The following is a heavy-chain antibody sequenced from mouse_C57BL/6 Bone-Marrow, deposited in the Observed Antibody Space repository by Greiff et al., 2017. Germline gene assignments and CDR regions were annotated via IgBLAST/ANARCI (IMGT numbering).Heavy chain of an antibody. V-gene: IGHV1-55*01. CDR2: IYPGSGST. D-gene: IGHD2-3*01. CDR3: ARGDDGYRDYFDY. Sequence: QVHVKQPGAELVKPGASVKMSCKASGYTFTSYWITWVKQRPGQGLEWIGDIYPGSGSTNYNEKFKSKATLTVDTSSSTAYMQLSSLTSEDSAVYYCARGDDGYRDYFDYWGQGTTLTVSS. CDR1: GYTFTSYW. J-gene: IGHJ2*01.